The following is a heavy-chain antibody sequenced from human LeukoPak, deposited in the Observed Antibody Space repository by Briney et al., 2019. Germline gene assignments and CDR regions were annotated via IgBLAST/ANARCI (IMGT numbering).Heavy chain of an antibody. Sequence: HPGGSLRLSCAASGFTFSSYGMHWVRQAPGKGLEWVAAISYDGSGKYYADSVKGRFSVSRDNSKNTLYLQMSSLRPEDTAVYYCARDHQLQNGNWFDPWGQGTLVTVS. J-gene: IGHJ5*02. CDR3: ARDHQLQNGNWFDP. V-gene: IGHV3-30*03. D-gene: IGHD2-2*01. CDR2: ISYDGSGK. CDR1: GFTFSSYG.